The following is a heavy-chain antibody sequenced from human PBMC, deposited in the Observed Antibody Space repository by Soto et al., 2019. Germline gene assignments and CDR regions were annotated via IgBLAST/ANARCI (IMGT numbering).Heavy chain of an antibody. J-gene: IGHJ4*02. CDR2: ISSSSSYT. CDR3: ARAPMGYDSSGDHY. D-gene: IGHD3-22*01. V-gene: IGHV3-11*06. CDR1: GFTFSDYY. Sequence: GGSLRLSCAASGFTFSDYYMSWIRQAPGKGLEWVSYISSSSSYTNYADSVKGRFTISRDNAKNSLYLQMNSLRAEDTAVYYCARAPMGYDSSGDHYWGQGTLVTVSS.